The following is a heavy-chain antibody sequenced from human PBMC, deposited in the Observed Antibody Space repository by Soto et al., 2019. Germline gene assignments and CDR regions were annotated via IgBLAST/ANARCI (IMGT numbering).Heavy chain of an antibody. CDR1: GFTFSSYA. Sequence: GGSLRLSCAASGFTFSSYAMHWVRQAPGKGLEWVAVISYDGSNKYYADSVKGRFTISRDNSKNTLYLQMNSLRAEDTAVYYCARDRGTNFRSHLGWFDPWGQGTLVTVSS. CDR2: ISYDGSNK. V-gene: IGHV3-30-3*01. D-gene: IGHD3-16*01. CDR3: ARDRGTNFRSHLGWFDP. J-gene: IGHJ5*02.